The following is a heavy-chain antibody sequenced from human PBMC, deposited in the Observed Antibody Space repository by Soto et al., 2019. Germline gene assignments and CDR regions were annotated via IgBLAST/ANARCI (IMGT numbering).Heavy chain of an antibody. J-gene: IGHJ4*02. CDR1: GYTLTELS. CDR2: FDPEDGET. CDR3: ATEVSSLYYFVY. Sequence: RASVKVSCKVSGYTLTELSMHWVRQAPGKGLEWMGGFDPEDGETIYAQKFQGRVTMTEDTSTDTAYMELSSLRSEDTAVYYCATEVSSLYYFVYWGQGTLVTVSS. D-gene: IGHD6-13*01. V-gene: IGHV1-24*01.